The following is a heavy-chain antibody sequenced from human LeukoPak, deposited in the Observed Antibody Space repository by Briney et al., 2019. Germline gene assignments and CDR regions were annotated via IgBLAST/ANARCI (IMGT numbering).Heavy chain of an antibody. V-gene: IGHV1-2*02. CDR2: INPPSGGT. CDR3: VVAGGATSWFDP. CDR1: GYTFTSYN. Sequence: ASVKVSCKASGYTFTSYNIHWVRQAPGQGLEWMGWINPPSGGTNYAQKFQGRVSMTRDTSITTVNMELSRLRSDDTAVYYCVVAGGATSWFDPWGQGTLVTVSS. D-gene: IGHD6-13*01. J-gene: IGHJ5*02.